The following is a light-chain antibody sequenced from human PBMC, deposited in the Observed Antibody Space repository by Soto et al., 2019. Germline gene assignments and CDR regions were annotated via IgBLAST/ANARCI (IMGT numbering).Light chain of an antibody. V-gene: IGKV2-28*01. CDR2: LGS. CDR3: MQALQTPYT. J-gene: IGKJ2*01. Sequence: DIVMTQSPLSLPVTPGEPASISCRSTQSLLSSNGNTFLDWYLQKPGQSPQLLIYLGSNRASGVPDRVSGSEAGTDFTLKISRVEAEDVGVYYCMQALQTPYTFGQGTKVDIK. CDR1: QSLLSSNGNTF.